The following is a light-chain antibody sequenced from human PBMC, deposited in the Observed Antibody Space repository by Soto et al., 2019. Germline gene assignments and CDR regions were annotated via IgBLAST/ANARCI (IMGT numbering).Light chain of an antibody. CDR2: GTS. CDR3: LQNGTSALT. J-gene: IGKJ4*01. Sequence: IVLTQSPGTLSLSPGERATLSCRASQSVSSSYLVWYQQRPGQPPRLLIYGTSTRAAGISDRFSGSGSGTDFTLTIYRLEPGDSAVYYCLQNGTSALTLGGCTKV. V-gene: IGKV3-20*01. CDR1: QSVSSSY.